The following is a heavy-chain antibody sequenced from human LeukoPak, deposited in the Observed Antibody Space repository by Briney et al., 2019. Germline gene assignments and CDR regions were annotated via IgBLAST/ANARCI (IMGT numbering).Heavy chain of an antibody. V-gene: IGHV3-30-3*01. J-gene: IGHJ6*03. CDR2: ISYDGSNK. CDR1: GFTFSSYA. D-gene: IGHD4-23*01. CDR3: AKDQGKIYYYYYMDV. Sequence: GRSLRLSCAASGFTFSSYAMHWVRQAPGKGLEWVAVISYDGSNKYYADSVKGRFTISRDNSKNTLYLQMNSLRAEDTAVYYCAKDQGKIYYYYYMDVWGKGTTVTVSS.